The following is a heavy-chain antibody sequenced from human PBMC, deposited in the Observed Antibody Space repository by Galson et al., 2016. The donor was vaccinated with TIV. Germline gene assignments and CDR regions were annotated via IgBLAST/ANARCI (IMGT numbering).Heavy chain of an antibody. CDR2: IYSAGNT. CDR3: ARVSGVVRGYGLDV. D-gene: IGHD3-10*01. Sequence: SLRLSCAGSGFTVSGTSMSWVRQAPGKGLEWVSLIYSAGNTFYADSVKGRFTLSRNNSKNTVYLQILSLRVEDTAVYYCARVSGVVRGYGLDVWGQGTMVTVAS. J-gene: IGHJ6*02. CDR1: GFTVSGTS. V-gene: IGHV3-53*01.